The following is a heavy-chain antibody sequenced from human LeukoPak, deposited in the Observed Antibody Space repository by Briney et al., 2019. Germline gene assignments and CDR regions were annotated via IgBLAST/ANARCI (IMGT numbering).Heavy chain of an antibody. CDR1: GGSFSGYY. V-gene: IGHV4-34*01. CDR2: ISHSGST. CDR3: AALKDYDSRTYYFDY. Sequence: PSETLSLTCAVYGGSFSGYYWSWIRQPPGKGLEWIGEISHSGSTNYNPSLKSRVTISVDTSKNQFSLKLSSVTAADTAVYYCAALKDYDSRTYYFDYWGQGTLVTVSS. J-gene: IGHJ4*02. D-gene: IGHD3-22*01.